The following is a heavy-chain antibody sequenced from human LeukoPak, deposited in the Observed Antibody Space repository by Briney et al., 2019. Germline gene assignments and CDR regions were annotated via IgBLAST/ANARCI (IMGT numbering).Heavy chain of an antibody. D-gene: IGHD2-21*02. CDR3: ASLAYRGGDCYSPYYYGMDV. CDR1: GGSISSHY. Sequence: SETLSLTCTVSGGSISSHYWSWIRQPPGKGLEWIGYIYYSGSTNYNPSLKSRVTISVDTSKNQFSLKLSSVTAADTAVYYCASLAYRGGDCYSPYYYGMDVWGQGTTVTVSS. V-gene: IGHV4-59*11. CDR2: IYYSGST. J-gene: IGHJ6*02.